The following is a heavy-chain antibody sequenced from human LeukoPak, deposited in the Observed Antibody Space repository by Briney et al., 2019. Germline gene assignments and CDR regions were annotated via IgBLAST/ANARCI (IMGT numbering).Heavy chain of an antibody. CDR3: AREGGSGNAFDI. J-gene: IGHJ3*02. CDR1: GGSISNYY. CDR2: IYTSGST. D-gene: IGHD1-26*01. V-gene: IGHV4-4*07. Sequence: SETLSLTCTVSGGSISNYYWSWIRQPAGKGLGWIGRIYTSGSTNYNPSLKSRVTMSVDTSKNQFSLKLSSVTAADTAVYYCAREGGSGNAFDIWGQGTMVTVSS.